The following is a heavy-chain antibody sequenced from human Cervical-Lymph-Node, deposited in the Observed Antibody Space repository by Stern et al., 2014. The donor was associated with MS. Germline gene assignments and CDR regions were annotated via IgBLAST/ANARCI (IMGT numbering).Heavy chain of an antibody. CDR3: ARTYDFWNGYVDY. J-gene: IGHJ4*02. D-gene: IGHD3-3*01. CDR2: ISADNGNT. Sequence: VQLVQSGGEVKKPGASVKVSCKASGYSFSSYGIAWVRQAPGQGLEWMGWISADNGNTNYAQEFQDRVTITTDTSASTAYTELRSLRSDDTAVYYCARTYDFWNGYVDYWGQGTLVTVSS. V-gene: IGHV1-18*01. CDR1: GYSFSSYG.